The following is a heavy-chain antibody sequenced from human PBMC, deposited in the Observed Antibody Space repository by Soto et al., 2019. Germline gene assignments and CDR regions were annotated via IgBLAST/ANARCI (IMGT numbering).Heavy chain of an antibody. CDR1: GFTFSRYW. D-gene: IGHD3-22*01. V-gene: IGHV3-74*03. CDR3: VRPFYDLDSRPPFDH. Sequence: EVQLVESGGGLVHPGGSLRLSCLASGFTFSRYWMHWVRQAPGKGLVWVSRINTDKSTLTYADSVEGRFTISRDNAKNTLYLQMDSLRAEDTAVYYSVRPFYDLDSRPPFDHWGAGTLVTVSS. J-gene: IGHJ4*02. CDR2: INTDKSTL.